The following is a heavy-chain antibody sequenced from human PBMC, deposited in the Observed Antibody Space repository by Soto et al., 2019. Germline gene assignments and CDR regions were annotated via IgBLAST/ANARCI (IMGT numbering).Heavy chain of an antibody. V-gene: IGHV3-23*01. CDR1: GFTFSSYD. J-gene: IGHJ4*02. Sequence: GGSLRLSCAASGFTFSSYDIDWVRQAPGKGLEWVSAIGIYANTYYAGSVKGRFTISRDDSRNTVYLQLNSLRVDDTAVYYCAKESTAGSPGDYFDSWGQGTLVTVSS. CDR2: IGIYANT. CDR3: AKESTAGSPGDYFDS.